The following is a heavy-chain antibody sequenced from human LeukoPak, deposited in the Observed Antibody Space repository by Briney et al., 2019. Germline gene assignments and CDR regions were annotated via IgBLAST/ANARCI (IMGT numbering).Heavy chain of an antibody. CDR1: GYTFTSYD. J-gene: IGHJ6*03. CDR2: MNPNSGNT. V-gene: IGHV1-8*01. Sequence: GASVKVSCKASGYTFTSYDINWVRQATGQGLEWMGWMNPNSGNTGYAQKFQVRVTMTRNTSISTAYMELSSLRSEDTAVYYCARARSYYDILTPYHYYMDVWGKGTTVTISS. D-gene: IGHD3-9*01. CDR3: ARARSYYDILTPYHYYMDV.